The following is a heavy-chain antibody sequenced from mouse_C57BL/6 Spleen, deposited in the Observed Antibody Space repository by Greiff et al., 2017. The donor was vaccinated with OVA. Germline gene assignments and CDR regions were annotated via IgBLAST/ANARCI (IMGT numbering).Heavy chain of an antibody. V-gene: IGHV14-2*01. D-gene: IGHD1-1*01. Sequence: EVKLMESGAELVKPGASVKLSCTASGFNIKDYYMHWVKQRTEQGLEWIGRIDPEDGETKYAPKFQGKATITADTSSNSAYLQLSSLTSEDAAVCYCGSIDGHYGAMDYWGQGTSVTVSS. J-gene: IGHJ4*01. CDR1: GFNIKDYY. CDR3: GSIDGHYGAMDY. CDR2: IDPEDGET.